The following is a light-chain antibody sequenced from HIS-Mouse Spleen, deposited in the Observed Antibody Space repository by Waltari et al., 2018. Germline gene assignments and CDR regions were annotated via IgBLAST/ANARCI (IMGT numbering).Light chain of an antibody. CDR1: SSDVGGYNY. V-gene: IGLV2-8*01. CDR3: SSYAGSNNSLYV. J-gene: IGLJ1*01. CDR2: EVS. Sequence: QSALTQPPSASGSPGQSVTISCTGTSSDVGGYNYVSWYQQHPGKAPNLMIYEVSKRPSGVPERFSGSKSGNPASLTVSGLQAEDEADYYCSSYAGSNNSLYVFGTGTKVTVL.